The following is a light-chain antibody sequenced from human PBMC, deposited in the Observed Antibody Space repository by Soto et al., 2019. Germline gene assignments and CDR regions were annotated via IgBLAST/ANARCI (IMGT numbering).Light chain of an antibody. CDR2: GAS. CDR3: QQYGSSGT. Sequence: EIVLTQSPATLSVSPGERATLSCRASQSVSSSYLAWYQQKPGQAPRLLIYGASNRATGIPDRFSGSGSGKDFTLTISRLEPEDFAVYYCQQYGSSGTFGQGTKVDIK. CDR1: QSVSSSY. V-gene: IGKV3-20*01. J-gene: IGKJ1*01.